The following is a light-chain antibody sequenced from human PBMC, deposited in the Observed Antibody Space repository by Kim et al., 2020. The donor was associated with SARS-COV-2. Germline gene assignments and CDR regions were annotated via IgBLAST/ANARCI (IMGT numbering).Light chain of an antibody. Sequence: IQLTQSPSSLSASVGDRVTITCRASQGISSYLAWYQQKPGKPPNLLIYGASTLESGVPSRFSGSGSGTEFTLTISSLQPEDFATYYCLQVHSYPITFGQGTRLEIK. CDR3: LQVHSYPIT. V-gene: IGKV1-9*01. J-gene: IGKJ5*01. CDR2: GAS. CDR1: QGISSY.